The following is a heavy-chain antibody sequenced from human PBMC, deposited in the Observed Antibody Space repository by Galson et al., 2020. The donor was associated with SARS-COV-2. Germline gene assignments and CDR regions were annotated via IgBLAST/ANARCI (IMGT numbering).Heavy chain of an antibody. J-gene: IGHJ4*02. CDR2: IYYSWST. Sequence: ASDTLSLTCNVPCGSPSTSLWSCITQPPGQGLEWIGPIYYSWSTTYNPSLKSRVTISVDTSKNQFSLKLSSVTAADTAVYYCARGLDYWGQGTLVTVSS. CDR1: CGSPSTSL. CDR3: ARGLDY. D-gene: IGHD2-21*01. V-gene: IGHV4-59*07.